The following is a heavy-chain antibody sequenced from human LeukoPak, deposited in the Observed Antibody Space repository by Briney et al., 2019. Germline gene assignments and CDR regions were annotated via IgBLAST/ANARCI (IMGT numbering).Heavy chain of an antibody. Sequence: PGGSLRLSCAASGFTFSSYAMSWVRQAPGKGLEWVSAISGSGGSTYYADSVKGRFTISRDNSKNTLYLQMNSLRAEDTAVYYCAKDTSALRYFDWLSTRNAFDIWGQGTMVTVSS. CDR3: AKDTSALRYFDWLSTRNAFDI. V-gene: IGHV3-23*01. CDR1: GFTFSSYA. D-gene: IGHD3-9*01. J-gene: IGHJ3*02. CDR2: ISGSGGST.